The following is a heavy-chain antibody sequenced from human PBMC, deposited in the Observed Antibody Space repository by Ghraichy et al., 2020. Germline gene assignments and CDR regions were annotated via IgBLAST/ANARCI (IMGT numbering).Heavy chain of an antibody. J-gene: IGHJ4*02. CDR2: IYPGDSDT. D-gene: IGHD3-16*02. CDR1: GYSFTSYW. Sequence: GESLNISCKGSGYSFTSYWIGWVRQMPGKGLEWMGIIYPGDSDTRYSPSFQGQVTISADKSISTAYLQWSSLKASDTAMYYCARWGTYYDYVWGSYRKYYFDYWGQGTLVTVSS. CDR3: ARWGTYYDYVWGSYRKYYFDY. V-gene: IGHV5-51*01.